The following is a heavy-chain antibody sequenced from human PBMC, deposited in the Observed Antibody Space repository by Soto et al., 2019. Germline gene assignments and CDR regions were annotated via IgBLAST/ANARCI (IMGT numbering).Heavy chain of an antibody. CDR2: ISAYNGNT. Sequence: GASVKVSCKASGYTFTSYGISWVRQAPGQGLEWMGWISAYNGNTNYAQKLQGRVTMTTNTSTSTAYMELRSLRSDDTAVYYCARPYYYDSSGYFHPFQHWGQGTLVTVSS. D-gene: IGHD3-22*01. CDR3: ARPYYYDSSGYFHPFQH. V-gene: IGHV1-18*01. CDR1: GYTFTSYG. J-gene: IGHJ1*01.